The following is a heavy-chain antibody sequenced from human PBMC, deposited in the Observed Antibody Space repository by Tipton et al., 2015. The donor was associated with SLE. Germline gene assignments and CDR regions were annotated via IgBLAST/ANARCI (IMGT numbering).Heavy chain of an antibody. CDR2: IYLSGST. D-gene: IGHD6-19*01. J-gene: IGHJ1*01. V-gene: IGHV4-4*02. Sequence: TLSLTCAVSGGSISSSNWWSWVRQPPGKGLEWIGEIYLSGSTNYNPSLKSRVTISVDKSKNQFSLKLSSVTAADTAVYYCARDPLAVAGRYFQHWGQGTLVTVSS. CDR1: GGSISSSNW. CDR3: ARDPLAVAGRYFQH.